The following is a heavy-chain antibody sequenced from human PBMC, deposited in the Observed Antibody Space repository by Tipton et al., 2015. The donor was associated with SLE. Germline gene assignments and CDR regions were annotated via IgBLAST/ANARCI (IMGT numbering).Heavy chain of an antibody. V-gene: IGHV4-59*01. J-gene: IGHJ6*03. Sequence: TLSLTCTVSGGSISSYYWSWIRKPPGKGLEWIGYIYYIGSTNYNPSLKSRVTISVDTSKNEFSLKLSSVTAADTAVYYCARSSATGFYYMDVWGKGTTVTVSS. CDR2: IYYIGST. CDR1: GGSISSYY. D-gene: IGHD3-10*01. CDR3: ARSSATGFYYMDV.